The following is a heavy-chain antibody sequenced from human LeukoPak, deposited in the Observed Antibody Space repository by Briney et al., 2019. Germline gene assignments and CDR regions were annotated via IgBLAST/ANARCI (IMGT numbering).Heavy chain of an antibody. CDR3: ARVPRIEAGATGDWFDP. D-gene: IGHD6-13*01. Sequence: PSETLSLTCTVSGGSISSYYWSWIRQPPGKGLEWIGFIYYSGSTNYNPSLKSRVTISVDTSKNQFLLNLRSVTAADTAVYYCARVPRIEAGATGDWFDPWGQGTVVTVSS. CDR1: GGSISSYY. CDR2: IYYSGST. V-gene: IGHV4-59*01. J-gene: IGHJ5*02.